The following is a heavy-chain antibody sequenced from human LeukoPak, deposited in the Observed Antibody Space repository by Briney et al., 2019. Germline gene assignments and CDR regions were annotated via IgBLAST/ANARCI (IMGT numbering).Heavy chain of an antibody. Sequence: SVKVSCKASGGTFSSYAISWVRQAPGQGLEWMGGIIPIFGTANYAQKFQGRVTITTDESTSTAYMELSSLRSEDTAVYYCAREYDYGDYSSGWFDPWGQGTLVTVSS. CDR1: GGTFSSYA. CDR2: IIPIFGTA. V-gene: IGHV1-69*05. J-gene: IGHJ5*02. CDR3: AREYDYGDYSSGWFDP. D-gene: IGHD4-17*01.